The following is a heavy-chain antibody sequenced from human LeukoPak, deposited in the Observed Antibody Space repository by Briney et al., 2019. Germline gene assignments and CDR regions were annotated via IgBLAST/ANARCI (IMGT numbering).Heavy chain of an antibody. CDR1: GGSISSYY. CDR3: ARDRRLAARPGYYYGMDV. J-gene: IGHJ6*02. D-gene: IGHD6-6*01. CDR2: IYYSGST. Sequence: SETLSLTCTVSGGSISSYYWSWIRQPPGRGLEWIGYIYYSGSTNYNPSLKSRVTISVDTSKNQFSLKLSSVTAADTAVYYCARDRRLAARPGYYYGMDVWGQGTTVTVSS. V-gene: IGHV4-59*01.